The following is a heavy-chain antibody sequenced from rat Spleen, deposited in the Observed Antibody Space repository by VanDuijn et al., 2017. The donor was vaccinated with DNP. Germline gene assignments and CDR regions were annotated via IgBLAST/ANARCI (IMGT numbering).Heavy chain of an antibody. CDR3: SGHGPTTGMDV. J-gene: IGHJ4*01. V-gene: IGHV5S13*01. D-gene: IGHD1-11*01. CDR1: GFTFSNYG. CDR2: INPGCENT. Sequence: EVQLVESGGGLVQPGRSLKLSCAASGFTFSNYGMAWVRQAPTKGLEWVASINPGCENTYYLDPVKGRFTISRDKAKNTQYLQMESLKSEETATYYCSGHGPTTGMDVWGEGTSVTVSS.